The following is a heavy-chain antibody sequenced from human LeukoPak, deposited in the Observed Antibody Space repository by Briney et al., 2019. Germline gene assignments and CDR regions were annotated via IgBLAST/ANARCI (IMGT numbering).Heavy chain of an antibody. V-gene: IGHV3-21*01. CDR1: GFTFRNYA. J-gene: IGHJ4*02. Sequence: GGSLRLSCAVSGFTFRNYAMNWVRQAPGKGLEWVSSISTGSSYIYYADSVKGRFTISRDNAKNSLYLQMNSLRAEDTAVYYCARRSPSGYEYFDYWGQGTLVTVSS. D-gene: IGHD5-12*01. CDR3: ARRSPSGYEYFDY. CDR2: ISTGSSYI.